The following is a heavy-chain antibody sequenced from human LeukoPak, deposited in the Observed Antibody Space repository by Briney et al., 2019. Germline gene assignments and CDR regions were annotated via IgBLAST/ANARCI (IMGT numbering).Heavy chain of an antibody. D-gene: IGHD5-12*01. CDR1: GASIRTYYW. CDR3: ARIYRGNNWPFDY. V-gene: IGHV2-70*11. CDR2: IDWDDDK. Sequence: TLSLTCAVSGASIRTYYWSWIRQPPGKALDWLARIDWDDDKYYSTSLKTRLTISKDTSKNRVVLTMTNMDPVDTATYYCARIYRGNNWPFDYWGQGTLVTVSS. J-gene: IGHJ4*02.